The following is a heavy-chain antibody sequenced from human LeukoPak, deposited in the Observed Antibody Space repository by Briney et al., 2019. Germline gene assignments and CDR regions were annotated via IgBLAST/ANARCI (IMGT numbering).Heavy chain of an antibody. J-gene: IGHJ4*02. CDR2: IGQDGSEK. V-gene: IGHV3-7*01. Sequence: PGGSLRLSCAASGFTFRSYWMTWVRQAPGKGLEWVANIGQDGSEKYYVDSVKGRFTISRDNAKNSLYLQMNSLRAEDTAVYYCARSNSGYAESCYWGQGTLATVSS. D-gene: IGHD5-12*01. CDR1: GFTFRSYW. CDR3: ARSNSGYAESCY.